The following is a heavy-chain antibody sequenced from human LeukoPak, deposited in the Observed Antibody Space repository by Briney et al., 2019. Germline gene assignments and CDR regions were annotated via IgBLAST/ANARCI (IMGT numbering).Heavy chain of an antibody. Sequence: GGSLRLSCAASGFTFSSYAMHWVRQAPGKGLEWVAVISYDGSNKYYADSVKGRFTISRDNSKNTLYLQMNSLRAEDTAVYYCARDPRSRYYYDSSGYLGYWGQGTLVTVSS. D-gene: IGHD3-22*01. CDR3: ARDPRSRYYYDSSGYLGY. J-gene: IGHJ4*02. CDR1: GFTFSSYA. CDR2: ISYDGSNK. V-gene: IGHV3-30-3*01.